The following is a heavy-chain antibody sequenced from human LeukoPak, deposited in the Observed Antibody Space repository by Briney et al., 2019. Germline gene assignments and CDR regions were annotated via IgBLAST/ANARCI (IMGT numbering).Heavy chain of an antibody. D-gene: IGHD6-13*01. CDR1: GFTFSSYA. CDR2: ISYDGSNK. Sequence: GGSLRLSCAASGFTFSSYAMHWVRQAPGKGLEWGAVISYDGSNKYYADSVKGRFTISRDNSKNTLYLQMNSLRAEDTAVYYCARQGAAAGYYYFDYWGQGTLVTVSS. J-gene: IGHJ4*02. V-gene: IGHV3-30*04. CDR3: ARQGAAAGYYYFDY.